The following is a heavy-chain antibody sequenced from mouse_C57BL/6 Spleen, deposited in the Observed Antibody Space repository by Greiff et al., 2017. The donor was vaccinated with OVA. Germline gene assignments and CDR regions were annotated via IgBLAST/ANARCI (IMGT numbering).Heavy chain of an antibody. CDR1: GYTFTSYW. V-gene: IGHV1-64*01. D-gene: IGHD2-2*01. CDR3: ARSTMVTTEFDY. CDR2: IHPNSGST. Sequence: QVQLQQPGAELVKPGASVKLSCKASGYTFTSYWMHWVKQRPGQGLEWIGMIHPNSGSTNYNEKFKSKATLTVDKSSSTAYMQLSSLTSEDSAVYYCARSTMVTTEFDYWGQGTTLTVSS. J-gene: IGHJ2*01.